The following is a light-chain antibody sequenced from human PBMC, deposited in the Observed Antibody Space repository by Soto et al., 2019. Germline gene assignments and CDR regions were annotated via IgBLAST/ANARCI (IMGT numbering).Light chain of an antibody. CDR1: QSVSSSY. J-gene: IGKJ1*01. V-gene: IGKV3-20*01. Sequence: ERVYTQSPGTLSLSPGERATLSCRASQSVSSSYLAWYQQKPGQAPRLLIYGASSRATGIPDRFSGSGSGTDFTLTISRLEPEDFAVYYCQQYGSSSWTFGQGTKVDIK. CDR3: QQYGSSSWT. CDR2: GAS.